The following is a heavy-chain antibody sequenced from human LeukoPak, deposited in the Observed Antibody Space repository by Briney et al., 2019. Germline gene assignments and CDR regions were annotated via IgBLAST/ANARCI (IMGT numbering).Heavy chain of an antibody. J-gene: IGHJ4*02. CDR2: IYYSGST. CDR1: GGSISSYF. V-gene: IGHV4-59*08. D-gene: IGHD2-2*01. CDR3: ASSVDCSSTSCYGDY. Sequence: SETLSLTCTVSGGSISSYFWSWIRQPPGKGLEWIGYIYYSGSTNYNPSLKSRVTISVDTSKNQFSLKLSSVTAADTAVYYCASSVDCSSTSCYGDYWGQGTLVTVSS.